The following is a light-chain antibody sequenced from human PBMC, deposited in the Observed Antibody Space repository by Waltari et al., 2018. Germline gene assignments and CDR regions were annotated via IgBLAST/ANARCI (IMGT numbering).Light chain of an antibody. J-gene: IGLJ2*01. CDR1: SDDIGNYRY. Sequence: QSALTQPASVSGSPGQSITISCTGTSDDIGNYRYVSWYQQHSGRAPKRSLYEVTNRPSGVSDRFSGSKSGNTASLTISGLQTEDEADYYCAAYASANTLLFGGGTQLTVL. CDR3: AAYASANTLL. V-gene: IGLV2-14*01. CDR2: EVT.